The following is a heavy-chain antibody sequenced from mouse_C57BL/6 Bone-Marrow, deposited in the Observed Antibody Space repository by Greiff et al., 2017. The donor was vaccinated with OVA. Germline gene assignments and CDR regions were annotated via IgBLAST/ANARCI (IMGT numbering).Heavy chain of an antibody. CDR3: ATYYSNYEGGYYAMDD. J-gene: IGHJ4*01. Sequence: EVQLQQSGPELVKPGASVKISCKASGYTFTDYYMNWVKQSHGKSLEWIGDINPNNGGTSYNQKFKGKATLTVDKSYSTAYMELRSLTSEDSAVYYCATYYSNYEGGYYAMDDWGKGTSVTVSS. D-gene: IGHD2-5*01. CDR2: INPNNGGT. V-gene: IGHV1-26*01. CDR1: GYTFTDYY.